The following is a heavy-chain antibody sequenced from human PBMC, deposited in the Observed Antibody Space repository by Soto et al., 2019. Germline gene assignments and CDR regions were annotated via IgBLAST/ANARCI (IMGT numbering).Heavy chain of an antibody. CDR1: GESISSSSYY. J-gene: IGHJ4*02. Sequence: ASETLSLTCIVSGESISSSSYYWGWIRQPPGKGLEWIGSIYYSGRTYYNPSFKSRVTISIDTSKNHFSLKLSSVTATDTAVYYCARQRTTVVTQAYFDHWGQGALVTVSS. CDR2: IYYSGRT. D-gene: IGHD2-21*02. V-gene: IGHV4-39*01. CDR3: ARQRTTVVTQAYFDH.